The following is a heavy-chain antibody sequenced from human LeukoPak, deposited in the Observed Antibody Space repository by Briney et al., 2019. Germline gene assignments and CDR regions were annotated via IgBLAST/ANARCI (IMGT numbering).Heavy chain of an antibody. CDR3: ATDGSYYYDTPAQWAY. Sequence: PGGSLRLSCAASGFTFTDAWMSWVRQAPGKGLEWVGRIKSKTDGWTTDYAAPVKGRFTISRDDSKHTLYLQMNSLKTEDTAVYCCATDGSYYYDTPAQWAYWGQGTLVTVSS. CDR2: IKSKTDGWTT. V-gene: IGHV3-15*01. J-gene: IGHJ4*02. CDR1: GFTFTDAW. D-gene: IGHD3-22*01.